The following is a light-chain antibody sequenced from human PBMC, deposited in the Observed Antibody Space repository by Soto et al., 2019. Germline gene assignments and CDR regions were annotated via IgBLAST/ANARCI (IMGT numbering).Light chain of an antibody. CDR3: CSYAGSYTLV. J-gene: IGLJ3*02. CDR2: DVT. CDR1: SSDVGGYNY. Sequence: QSVLTQPRSVSGSPGQSVTISCTATSSDVGGYNYVSWYQQLPGKVPKLIIYDVTKRPSGVPDRFSGSKSGYTASLTISGLQADDEADYYCCSYAGSYTLVFGGGTKVTVL. V-gene: IGLV2-11*01.